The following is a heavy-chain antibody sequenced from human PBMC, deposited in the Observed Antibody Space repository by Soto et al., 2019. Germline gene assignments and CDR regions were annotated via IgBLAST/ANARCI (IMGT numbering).Heavy chain of an antibody. J-gene: IGHJ6*03. D-gene: IGHD6-6*01. CDR2: IYWDDDK. CDR3: AHSIIAALARHPHSYYYCMDV. CDR1: GFSLSTSGVG. Sequence: QITLKESGPTLVKPTQPLTLTCTFSGFSLSTSGVGVGWIRQPPGKALEWLALIYWDDDKRYSPSLKSRLTITLDISKVQVVLTMTNMDPVDTATYYCAHSIIAALARHPHSYYYCMDVWGKGTTVTVSS. V-gene: IGHV2-5*02.